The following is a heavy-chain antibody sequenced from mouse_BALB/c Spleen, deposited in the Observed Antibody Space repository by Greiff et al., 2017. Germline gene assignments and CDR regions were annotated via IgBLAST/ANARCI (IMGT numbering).Heavy chain of an antibody. D-gene: IGHD2-1*01. Sequence: VQLQESGPGLVAPSQSLSITCTVSGFSLTSYGVHWVRQPPGKGLEWLGVIWAGGSTNYNSALMSRLSISKDNSKSQVFLKMNSLQTDDTAMYYCAREYYGNQAWFAYWGQGTLVTVSA. V-gene: IGHV2-9*02. J-gene: IGHJ3*01. CDR2: IWAGGST. CDR3: AREYYGNQAWFAY. CDR1: GFSLTSYG.